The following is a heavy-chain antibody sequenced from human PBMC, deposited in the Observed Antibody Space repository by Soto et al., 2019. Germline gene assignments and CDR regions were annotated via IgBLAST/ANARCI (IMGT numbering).Heavy chain of an antibody. V-gene: IGHV4-4*02. CDR2: IYHSGST. CDR1: GGSISSSNW. CDR3: VTSLNYDFWRDGGRHYYFDY. J-gene: IGHJ4*02. D-gene: IGHD3-3*01. Sequence: PSETLSLTCAVSGGSISSSNWWNWVRQPPGKGLEWIGKIYHSGSTNYNPSLKNRVTISVDKSNNQFSLRLSSVTAADTAVYFCVTSLNYDFWRDGGRHYYFDYWGQGTRVTVSS.